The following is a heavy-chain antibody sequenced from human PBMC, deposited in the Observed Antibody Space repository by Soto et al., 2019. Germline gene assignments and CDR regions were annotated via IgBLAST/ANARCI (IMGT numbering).Heavy chain of an antibody. CDR1: GFTFRTYS. CDR3: AKIPTGSGSSKFDY. CDR2: ISGSGSFT. D-gene: IGHD3-10*01. Sequence: GGALRPACPASGFTFRTYSMNWVRQAPGKGLEWISAISGSGSFTHYADSVRGRFTISRDNSQNQLYLQMNNLRGDDTAMYYCAKIPTGSGSSKFDYWGQGIQVTVS. V-gene: IGHV3-23*01. J-gene: IGHJ4*02.